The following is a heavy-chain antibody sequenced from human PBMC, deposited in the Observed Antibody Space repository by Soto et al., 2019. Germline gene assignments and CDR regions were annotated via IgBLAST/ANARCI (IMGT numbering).Heavy chain of an antibody. CDR2: IYYSGST. J-gene: IGHJ5*02. Sequence: PSETLSLTCTVSGGSISSYYWSWIRQPPGKGLEWIGYIYYSGSTNYNPPLKSRVTISVDTSKNQFSLKLSSVTAADTAVYYCARDVGNGYYSWGQGTLVTVSS. V-gene: IGHV4-59*01. CDR3: ARDVGNGYYS. D-gene: IGHD3-3*01. CDR1: GGSISSYY.